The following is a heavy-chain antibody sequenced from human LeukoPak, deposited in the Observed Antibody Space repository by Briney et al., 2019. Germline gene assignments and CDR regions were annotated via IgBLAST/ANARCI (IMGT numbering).Heavy chain of an antibody. CDR2: TYYSGSA. D-gene: IGHD3-10*01. CDR1: GGSFSSYY. Sequence: KSSETLSLTCAVYGGSFSSYYWSWIRQPPGKGLEWIGYTYYSGSANYNPSLKSRVTISVATSKKQFSLKLSSVTAADTAVYYCARGYGSGSHYPYWGQGTLVTVSS. V-gene: IGHV4-59*12. CDR3: ARGYGSGSHYPY. J-gene: IGHJ4*02.